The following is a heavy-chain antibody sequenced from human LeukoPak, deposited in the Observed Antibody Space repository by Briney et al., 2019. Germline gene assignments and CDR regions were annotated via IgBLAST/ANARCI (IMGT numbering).Heavy chain of an antibody. Sequence: SETLSLTCTVSGGSISSYYWSWIRQPPGKGLEWVGYIYYSGSTNYNPSLKRRVTLSVETSKNQFSLKLSSATAADTVVYYGARGYYGSGRDLDYWGQGTLVTVSS. CDR3: ARGYYGSGRDLDY. CDR2: IYYSGST. CDR1: GGSISSYY. D-gene: IGHD3-10*01. J-gene: IGHJ4*02. V-gene: IGHV4-59*01.